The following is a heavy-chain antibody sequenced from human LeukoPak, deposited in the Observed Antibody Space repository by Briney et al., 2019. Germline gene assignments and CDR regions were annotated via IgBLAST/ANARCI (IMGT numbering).Heavy chain of an antibody. V-gene: IGHV3-21*01. Sequence: PGGSLRLSCAASGFTFSSYSMNWVRQAPGKGLEWVSSISSSSSYIYYADSVKGRFTISRDNAKNSLYLQMNSLRAEDTAEYYCARDRRTAYYYYGMDVWGQGTTVTVSS. CDR1: GFTFSSYS. D-gene: IGHD2-2*01. CDR3: ARDRRTAYYYYGMDV. J-gene: IGHJ6*02. CDR2: ISSSSSYI.